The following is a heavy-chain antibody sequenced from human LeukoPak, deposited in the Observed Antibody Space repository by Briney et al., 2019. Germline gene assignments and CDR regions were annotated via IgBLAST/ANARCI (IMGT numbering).Heavy chain of an antibody. CDR2: IIGSGRTT. D-gene: IGHD2-21*01. V-gene: IGHV3-23*01. CDR1: GFTLRRFA. J-gene: IGHJ6*03. CDR3: AKKEGDTYFSWYMDV. Sequence: GGSLRLSCAASGFTLRRFAMSWVRQAPGKGLEWVSGIIGSGRTTFYADSVKGRFTISRDNSKNTLYLQMNSLRAEDTAIYYCAKKEGDTYFSWYMDVWGKGTTVTVSS.